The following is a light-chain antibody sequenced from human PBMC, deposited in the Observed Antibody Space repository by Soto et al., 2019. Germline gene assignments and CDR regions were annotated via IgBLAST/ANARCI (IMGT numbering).Light chain of an antibody. J-gene: IGKJ4*01. Sequence: EIVLTQSPATLSLSPGERATLSCRASQSVSNYLAWYQHQPGQAPRLLIYDASNRATGIPARFSGSGSGTDFTLTISSLEPEDFAVYFCQQRGNWPLLTVGGGTKVDIK. CDR2: DAS. CDR3: QQRGNWPLLT. CDR1: QSVSNY. V-gene: IGKV3-11*01.